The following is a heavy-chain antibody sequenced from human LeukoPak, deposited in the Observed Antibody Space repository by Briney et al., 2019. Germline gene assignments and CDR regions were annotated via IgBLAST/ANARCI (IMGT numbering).Heavy chain of an antibody. Sequence: SGGSLRLSCAASGFTFSSYSMNWVRQAPGKGLEWVGRIKSKTDGGTTDYAAPVKGRFTISRDDSKNTLYLQMNSLKTEDTAVYYCTTPDYGDYPLFDYWGQGTLVTVSS. CDR2: IKSKTDGGTT. J-gene: IGHJ4*02. D-gene: IGHD4-17*01. V-gene: IGHV3-15*01. CDR3: TTPDYGDYPLFDY. CDR1: GFTFSSYS.